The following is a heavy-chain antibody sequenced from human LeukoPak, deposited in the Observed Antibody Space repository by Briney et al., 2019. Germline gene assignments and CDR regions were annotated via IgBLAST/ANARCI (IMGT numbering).Heavy chain of an antibody. CDR3: ARNFVVPAANNWFDP. Sequence: ASVKVSCKASGYTLTSYGISWVRQAPGQGLEWMGWISAYNGNTNYAQKLQGRVTMTTDTSTSTAYMELRSLRSDDTAVYYCARNFVVPAANNWFDPWGQGTLVTVSS. CDR1: GYTLTSYG. J-gene: IGHJ5*02. CDR2: ISAYNGNT. V-gene: IGHV1-18*01. D-gene: IGHD2-2*01.